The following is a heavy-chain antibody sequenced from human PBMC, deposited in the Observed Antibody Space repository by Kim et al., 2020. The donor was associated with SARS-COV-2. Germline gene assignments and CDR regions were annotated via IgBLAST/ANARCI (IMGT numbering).Heavy chain of an antibody. CDR2: ISAYNGNT. J-gene: IGHJ6*02. Sequence: ASVKVSCKASGYTFTSYGISWVRQAPGQGLEWMGWISAYNGNTNYAQKLQGRVTMTTDTSTSTAYMELRSLRSDDTAVYYCARDFLSATIAAADTPHYYYYYGMDVWGQGTTVTVSS. CDR3: ARDFLSATIAAADTPHYYYYYGMDV. CDR1: GYTFTSYG. V-gene: IGHV1-18*04. D-gene: IGHD6-13*01.